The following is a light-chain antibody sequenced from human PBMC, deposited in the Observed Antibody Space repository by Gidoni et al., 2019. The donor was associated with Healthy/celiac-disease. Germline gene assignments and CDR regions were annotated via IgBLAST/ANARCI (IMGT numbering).Light chain of an antibody. V-gene: IGKV4-1*01. CDR1: PSVLYSSNNKNY. CDR3: QQYYSTPPWT. CDR2: WAS. Sequence: DIVMTQSPDSLAVSLGERATINCKSSPSVLYSSNNKNYLAWYQQKPGQPPKLLIYWASTRESGVPDRFSGSGSGTDFTLTISSLQAEDVAVYYCQQYYSTPPWTFGQGTKVVNQT. J-gene: IGKJ1*01.